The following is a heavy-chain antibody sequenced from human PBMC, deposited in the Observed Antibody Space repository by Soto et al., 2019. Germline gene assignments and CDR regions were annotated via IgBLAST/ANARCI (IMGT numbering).Heavy chain of an antibody. V-gene: IGHV4-30-2*01. CDR1: GGSISSGGYS. CDR3: ARGSQRWLDWFDP. Sequence: SETLSLTCAVCGGSISSGGYSWSWIRQPPGKGLEWIGYIYHSGSTYYIPSLKSRVTISVDRSKNQFSLKRSSVTAAATAVYYCARGSQRWLDWFDPWGQGTLVTVYS. J-gene: IGHJ5*02. D-gene: IGHD5-18*01. CDR2: IYHSGST.